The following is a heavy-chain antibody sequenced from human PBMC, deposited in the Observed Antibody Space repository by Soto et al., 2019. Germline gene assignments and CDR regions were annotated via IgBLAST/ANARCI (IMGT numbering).Heavy chain of an antibody. CDR2: INAGNGNT. Sequence: GASVKVSCKASGYIFNTYVLHWVRQAPGQRLEWVGWINAGNGNTKYSQKFQGRVTITRDTSAPTAYMVLSNLRSENTAMYYCARVPDPTVLPRYFDYWCQTILLTVP. CDR3: ARVPDPTVLPRYFDY. V-gene: IGHV1-3*01. CDR1: GYIFNTYV. D-gene: IGHD4-4*01. J-gene: IGHJ4*02.